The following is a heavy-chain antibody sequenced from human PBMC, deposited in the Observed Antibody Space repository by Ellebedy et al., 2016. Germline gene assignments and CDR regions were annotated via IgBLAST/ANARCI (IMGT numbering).Heavy chain of an antibody. J-gene: IGHJ5*02. V-gene: IGHV3-23*01. CDR1: GFTFRNFF. CDR2: ISGDGDII. Sequence: GGSLRLXXVASGFTFRNFFMSWVRQAPGGGLEWFSTISGDGDIIFSADSVKGRFTISRDNSRYTLYLQMDSLRAADTAVYYCYYGHYSGPWGQGTLVTVSS. CDR3: YYGHYSGP. D-gene: IGHD4-17*01.